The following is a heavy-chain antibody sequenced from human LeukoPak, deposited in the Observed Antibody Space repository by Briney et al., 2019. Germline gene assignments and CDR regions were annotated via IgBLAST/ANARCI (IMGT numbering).Heavy chain of an antibody. CDR3: ARVTSGGYLDS. Sequence: SETLSLTCTVSGGSISSGSYYWSWIRQPAGKGLEWIGRIYTSGSTNYNPLLKSRVSISVDTSKNQFSLKLNSVTAADTAVYYCARVTSGGYLDSWGQGTLVTVSS. D-gene: IGHD3-22*01. CDR2: IYTSGST. V-gene: IGHV4-61*02. CDR1: GGSISSGSYY. J-gene: IGHJ4*02.